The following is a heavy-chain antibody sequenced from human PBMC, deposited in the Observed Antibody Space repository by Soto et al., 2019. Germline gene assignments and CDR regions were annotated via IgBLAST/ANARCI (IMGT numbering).Heavy chain of an antibody. CDR1: GYYISREFY. J-gene: IGHJ5*02. CDR2: VSHSGGA. Sequence: PDTLSLTCSFSGYYISREFYCGWIRQPPGKGLEWIGSVSHSGGAYYNPSLKSRVTISVDRPKNQFSLNLTSVTATDTAFYYCARHGSSWGQGTLVPVSS. CDR3: ARHGSS. V-gene: IGHV4-38-2*01.